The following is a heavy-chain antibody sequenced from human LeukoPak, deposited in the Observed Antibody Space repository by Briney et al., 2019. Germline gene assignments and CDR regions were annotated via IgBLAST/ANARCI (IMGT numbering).Heavy chain of an antibody. J-gene: IGHJ3*02. CDR2: INSDGSST. Sequence: GGSLRLSCAASGFTFSSYWMHWVRQAPGKGLVWVSRINSDGSSTSYADSVKGRFTISRDNAKNTLYLQMNSLRAEDTAVYYCARVREGIVEDAFDIWGQGTMVTVSS. V-gene: IGHV3-74*01. D-gene: IGHD3-22*01. CDR3: ARVREGIVEDAFDI. CDR1: GFTFSSYW.